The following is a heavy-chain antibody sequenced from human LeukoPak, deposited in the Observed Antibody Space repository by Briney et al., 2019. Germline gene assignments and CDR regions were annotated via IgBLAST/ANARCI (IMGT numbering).Heavy chain of an antibody. V-gene: IGHV3-74*01. Sequence: GGSLRLSCAASGFTFIDHWMHWVRQAPGKGLVWVSRIEGDGSRTTYAESVKGRFTISIDNAKNTLSLQMNSLRAEDTAVYYCARVGYSSVAYQIDYWGQGTLVTVTS. CDR3: ARVGYSSVAYQIDY. J-gene: IGHJ4*02. CDR1: GFTFIDHW. CDR2: IEGDGSRT. D-gene: IGHD2-21*01.